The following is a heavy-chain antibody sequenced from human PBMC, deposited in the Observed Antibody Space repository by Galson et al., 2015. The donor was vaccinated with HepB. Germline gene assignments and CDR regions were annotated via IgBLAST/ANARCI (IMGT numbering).Heavy chain of an antibody. CDR1: GFTFSSAW. V-gene: IGHV3-15*01. CDR2: IKTQNDGGTT. D-gene: IGHD2-21*01. CDR3: TALWRYEY. Sequence: SLRLSCAASGFTFSSAWMSWVRQAPGRGLEWVGRIKTQNDGGTTDYAAHVKGRFTISRDDSKDTLYLQMNSLKTEDTAVYYCTALWRYEYWGQGTLVTVSS. J-gene: IGHJ4*02.